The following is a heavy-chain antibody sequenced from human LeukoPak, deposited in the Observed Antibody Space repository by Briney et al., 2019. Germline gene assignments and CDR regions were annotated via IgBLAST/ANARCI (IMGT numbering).Heavy chain of an antibody. CDR3: ARDPGRGYSYGHLDY. J-gene: IGHJ4*02. V-gene: IGHV1-2*02. Sequence: ASVKVSCKASGYTFTGYYMHWVRQAPGQGLEWMGWINPNSGGTNYAQKFQGRVTMTRDTSISTAYMELSRLRSDDTAVYYCARDPGRGYSYGHLDYWGQGTLVTVSS. CDR1: GYTFTGYY. D-gene: IGHD5-18*01. CDR2: INPNSGGT.